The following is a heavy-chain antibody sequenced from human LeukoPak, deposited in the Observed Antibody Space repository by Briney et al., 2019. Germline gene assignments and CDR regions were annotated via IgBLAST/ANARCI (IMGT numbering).Heavy chain of an antibody. CDR3: ARALGYCSSTSCYSDY. CDR1: GFTVSSNY. CDR2: IYSGGST. J-gene: IGHJ4*02. Sequence: GGSLSLSCAASGFTVSSNYMSWVRQAPGKGLEWVSVIYSGGSTYYADSVKGRFTISRDNSKNTLYLQMNSLRAEDTAVYYCARALGYCSSTSCYSDYWGQGTLVTVSS. D-gene: IGHD2-2*02. V-gene: IGHV3-66*02.